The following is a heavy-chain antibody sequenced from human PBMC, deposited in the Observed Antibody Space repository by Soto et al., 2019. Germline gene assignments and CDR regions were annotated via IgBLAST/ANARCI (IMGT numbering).Heavy chain of an antibody. CDR1: GYTFTGYH. Sequence: GASVKVSCKASGYTFTGYHMHWVRQAPGKGLEWMGGFDPEDGETIYAQKFQGRVTMTEDTSTDTAYMELSSLRSEDTAVYYCATVSGPRAFDIWGQGTMVTVSS. J-gene: IGHJ3*02. CDR2: FDPEDGET. CDR3: ATVSGPRAFDI. V-gene: IGHV1-24*01.